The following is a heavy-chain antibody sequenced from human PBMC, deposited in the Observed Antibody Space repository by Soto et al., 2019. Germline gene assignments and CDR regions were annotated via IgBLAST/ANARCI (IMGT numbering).Heavy chain of an antibody. J-gene: IGHJ6*02. D-gene: IGHD2-21*01. V-gene: IGHV3-74*01. CDR2: IDIDGSTT. CDR3: VRDSYISGYYYGMDV. Sequence: TGGSLRLSCAASGFTFTNYWMHWFRQAPGKGLVWVSRIDIDGSTTNYADSVKGRFTISRDNAKNTLHLQMNSLRAEDTSVYFCVRDSYISGYYYGMDVWGQGTTVTVSS. CDR1: GFTFTNYW.